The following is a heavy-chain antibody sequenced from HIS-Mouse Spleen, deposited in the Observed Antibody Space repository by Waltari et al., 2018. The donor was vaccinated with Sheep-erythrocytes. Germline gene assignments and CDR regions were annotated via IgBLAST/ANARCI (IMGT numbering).Heavy chain of an antibody. CDR1: GGSISSSSYY. J-gene: IGHJ4*02. D-gene: IGHD3-3*01. Sequence: QLQLQESGPGLVKPSETLSLTCTVSGGSISSSSYYWGWIRQPPGKGLEWIGGIYYSGGTYYNPALKSRVTISVDTSKNQVSLKLSSVTAADTAVYYCARDEGTYYDFWSGYPPSYYFDYWGQGTLVTVSS. CDR3: ARDEGTYYDFWSGYPPSYYFDY. V-gene: IGHV4-39*07. CDR2: IYYSGGT.